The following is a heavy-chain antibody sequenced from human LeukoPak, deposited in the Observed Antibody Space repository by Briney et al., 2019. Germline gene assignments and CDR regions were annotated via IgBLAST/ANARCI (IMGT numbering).Heavy chain of an antibody. D-gene: IGHD4-4*01. CDR1: GGSFSGYY. CDR3: ARGTVTTHYFDY. V-gene: IGHV4-34*01. CDR2: INHSGST. J-gene: IGHJ4*02. Sequence: SETLSLTCAVYGGSFSGYYWSWIRRPPGKGLEWIGEINHSGSTNYNPSLKSRVTISVDTSKNQFSLKLSSVTAADTAVYYCARGTVTTHYFDYWGQGTLVTVSS.